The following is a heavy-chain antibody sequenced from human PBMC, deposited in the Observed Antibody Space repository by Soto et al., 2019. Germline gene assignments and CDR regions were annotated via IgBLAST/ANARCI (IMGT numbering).Heavy chain of an antibody. CDR2: MNPNSGNT. Sequence: ASVKVSCKASGYTFTSYDINWVRQATGQGLEWMGWMNPNSGNTGYAQKFQGRVTMTRNTSVSTAYMELSSLRSEDTAVYYCATSPTVTTPVAYWGQGXLVTVYS. J-gene: IGHJ4*02. D-gene: IGHD4-17*01. CDR1: GYTFTSYD. V-gene: IGHV1-8*01. CDR3: ATSPTVTTPVAY.